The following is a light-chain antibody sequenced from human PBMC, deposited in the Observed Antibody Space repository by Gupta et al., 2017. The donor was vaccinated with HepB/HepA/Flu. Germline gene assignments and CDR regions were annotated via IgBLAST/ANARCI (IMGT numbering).Light chain of an antibody. V-gene: IGLV2-14*03. Sequence: QSALTQPASVSGSPGQSLTISCTGTSSDVGGYNYVSWYQQHPGKAPKLMIYDVSNRPSGVSNRFSGSKSGNTAYLTISGLQAEDEADYYCSSYTSSSTLVVFGGGTKLKVL. CDR1: SSDVGGYNY. J-gene: IGLJ2*01. CDR3: SSYTSSSTLVV. CDR2: DVS.